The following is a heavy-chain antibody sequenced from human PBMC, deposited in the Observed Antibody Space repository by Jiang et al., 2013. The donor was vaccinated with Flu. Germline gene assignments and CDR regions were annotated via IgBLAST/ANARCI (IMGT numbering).Heavy chain of an antibody. V-gene: IGHV4-4*02. CDR2: IHHSGYT. Sequence: GLVKPSGTLSLTCGVSGASIGNSNWWSWVRQSPGKGLEWIGEIHHSGYTNYNPSLKSRITISVDKSKNQFSLKLNSVTAADTAVYYCARVDYYGSGRSPQGMDVWGQGTTVTVSS. CDR1: GASIGNSNW. CDR3: ARVDYYGSGRSPQGMDV. J-gene: IGHJ6*02. D-gene: IGHD3-10*01.